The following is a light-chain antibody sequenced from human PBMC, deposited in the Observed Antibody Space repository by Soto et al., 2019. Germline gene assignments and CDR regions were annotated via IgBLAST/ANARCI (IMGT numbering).Light chain of an antibody. J-gene: IGKJ1*01. CDR2: EGS. CDR1: QGISTW. CDR3: QQANSLPPT. Sequence: DLQMTQSPSSVSASVGDRVTITCRASQGISTWLAWYQQKPGKAPNLLIYEGSTLQSGVPSRFSGSGSGTDFTLTISSLQPEDSATYYCQQANSLPPTFGQGTKVEI. V-gene: IGKV1-12*01.